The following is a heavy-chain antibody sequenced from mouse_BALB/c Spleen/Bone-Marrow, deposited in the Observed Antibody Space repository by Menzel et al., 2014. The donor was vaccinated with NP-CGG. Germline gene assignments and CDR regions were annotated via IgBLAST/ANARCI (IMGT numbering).Heavy chain of an antibody. CDR1: GYTFSSYW. CDR3: AREDITTVVEMDY. J-gene: IGHJ4*01. CDR2: ILPGSGNT. D-gene: IGHD1-1*01. Sequence: QVQLQQSGAELMKPGASVKISCKATGYTFSSYWIEWVKQRPGHGLEWIGEILPGSGNTNYYEKFKGKATFTADTSSNTAYMQLSSLTSEDSAVYYCAREDITTVVEMDYWGQGTSVTVSS. V-gene: IGHV1-9*01.